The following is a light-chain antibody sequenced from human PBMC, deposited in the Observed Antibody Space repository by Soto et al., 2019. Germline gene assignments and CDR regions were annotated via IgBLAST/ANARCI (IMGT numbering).Light chain of an antibody. J-gene: IGLJ1*01. CDR3: AVWDDSLSGLYV. CDR1: SSNIGSTY. V-gene: IGLV1-47*01. Sequence: VLTQPPSASGTPGQRVTISCSGSSSNIGSTYVYWYQQVPGTAPKLLIYRNNLRPSGVPDRFSGSKSGTSASLAISGLRSEDEADYYCAVWDDSLSGLYVFGSGTKVTVL. CDR2: RNN.